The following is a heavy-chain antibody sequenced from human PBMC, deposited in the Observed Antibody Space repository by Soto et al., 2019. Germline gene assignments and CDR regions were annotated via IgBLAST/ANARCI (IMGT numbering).Heavy chain of an antibody. D-gene: IGHD2-15*01. J-gene: IGHJ4*02. V-gene: IGHV1-69*13. CDR2: IIPIFGTA. CDR1: GGTFSSYA. CDR3: AQAALSDYYFDY. Sequence: SVKVSCKASGGTFSSYAISWVRQAPGQGLEWMGGIIPIFGTANYAQKFQGRVTITADESTSTAYMELSRLRSEDTAVYYCAQAALSDYYFDYWGQGTLVTVSS.